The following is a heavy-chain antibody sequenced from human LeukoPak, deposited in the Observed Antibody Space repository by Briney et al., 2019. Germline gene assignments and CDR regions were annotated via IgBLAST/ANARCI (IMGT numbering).Heavy chain of an antibody. CDR3: AKDRGRYCSGGSCYGVFDY. D-gene: IGHD2-15*01. Sequence: PGGSLRLSCAASGFTFSSYGMHWVRQAPGKGLEWVAFIRYDGSNKYYADSVKGRFTISRDNSKNTLYPQMNSLRAEDTAVYYCAKDRGRYCSGGSCYGVFDYWGQGTLVTVSS. CDR2: IRYDGSNK. V-gene: IGHV3-30*02. J-gene: IGHJ4*02. CDR1: GFTFSSYG.